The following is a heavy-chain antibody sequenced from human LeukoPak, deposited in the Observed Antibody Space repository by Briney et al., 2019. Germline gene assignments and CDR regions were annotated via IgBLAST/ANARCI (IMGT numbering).Heavy chain of an antibody. V-gene: IGHV4-59*01. Sequence: SETLSLTCTVSGGSISSYYWSWIRQPPGKGLEWIGYIYYSGSTNYNPSLKSRATISVDTSKNQFSLKLSSVTAADTAVYYCARVAGNAADYWGQGTLVTVSS. CDR3: ARVAGNAADY. CDR2: IYYSGST. D-gene: IGHD2-15*01. CDR1: GGSISSYY. J-gene: IGHJ4*02.